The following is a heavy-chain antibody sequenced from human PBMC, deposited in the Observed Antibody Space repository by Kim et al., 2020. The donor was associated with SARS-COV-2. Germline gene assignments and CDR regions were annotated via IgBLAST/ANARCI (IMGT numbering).Heavy chain of an antibody. V-gene: IGHV4-34*01. D-gene: IGHD3-3*01. J-gene: IGHJ6*03. Sequence: SETLSLTCAVYGGAFSGYYWSWIRQPPGKGLEWIGEINHSGSTNYNPSLKSRVTISVDTSKNQFSLKLSSVTAADTAVYYCARGRYGEITIFGVVPGHYYMDVCGKATTVTPS. CDR3: ARGRYGEITIFGVVPGHYYMDV. CDR1: GGAFSGYY. CDR2: INHSGST.